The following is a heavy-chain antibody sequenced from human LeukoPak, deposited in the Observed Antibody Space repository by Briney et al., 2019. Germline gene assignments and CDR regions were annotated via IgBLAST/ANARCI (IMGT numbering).Heavy chain of an antibody. J-gene: IGHJ4*02. D-gene: IGHD6-19*01. CDR3: AKDLDGSGMYGGIDS. CDR1: GFNFKYYG. V-gene: IGHV3-23*01. Sequence: GGSLRLSREASGFNFKYYGMNWVRQAPGKGLEWVLAITATAGTTYYADSVKGRFTISRDISKNTLFLQMSSLRAEDTAVYYCAKDLDGSGMYGGIDSWGQGTLVIVSS. CDR2: ITATAGTT.